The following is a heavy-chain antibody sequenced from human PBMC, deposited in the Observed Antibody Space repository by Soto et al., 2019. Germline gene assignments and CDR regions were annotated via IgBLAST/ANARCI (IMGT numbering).Heavy chain of an antibody. V-gene: IGHV4-59*12. CDR3: AKETVAERFVFEY. J-gene: IGHJ1*01. CDR1: EGTSIGFC. CDR2: IYYSGST. Sequence: VAEGTSIGFCGRCIIQPTGKGLEWIGYIYYSGSTNYSPSLKSRVTISVDNSKNTLYLQMNSLRAEDTAVYYCAKETVAERFVFEY. D-gene: IGHD6-19*01.